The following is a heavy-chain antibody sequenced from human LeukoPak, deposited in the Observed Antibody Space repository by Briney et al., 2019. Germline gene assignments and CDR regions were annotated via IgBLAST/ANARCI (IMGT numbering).Heavy chain of an antibody. J-gene: IGHJ1*01. V-gene: IGHV3-66*01. D-gene: IGHD4-11*01. Sequence: PGGSLRLSCVASGFTVSNSYMNWVRQAPGKGLEWVSVIHSDGNTYYAGSVKGRFTISRDNSKNTLYLQMNSLRAEDTAVYYCARGLDLGYFQHWGQGTLVTVSS. CDR3: ARGLDLGYFQH. CDR1: GFTVSNSY. CDR2: IHSDGNT.